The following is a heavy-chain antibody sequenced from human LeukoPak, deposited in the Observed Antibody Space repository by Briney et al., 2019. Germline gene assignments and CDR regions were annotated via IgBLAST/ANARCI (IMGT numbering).Heavy chain of an antibody. CDR3: ARTMDYYYGMDV. V-gene: IGHV3-21*01. CDR2: ISFSSGYI. CDR1: GFTFSSYA. Sequence: GSLRLSCAASGFTFSSYAMSWVRQAPGKGLEWVSSISFSSGYIYYADSLKGRFTISRDNAKNSLYLQMNGLRAEDTAVYYCARTMDYYYGMDVWGQGTTVTVSS. J-gene: IGHJ6*02. D-gene: IGHD2-8*01.